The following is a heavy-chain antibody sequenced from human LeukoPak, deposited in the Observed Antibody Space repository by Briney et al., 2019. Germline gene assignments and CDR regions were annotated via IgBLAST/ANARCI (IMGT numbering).Heavy chain of an antibody. D-gene: IGHD4-23*01. CDR2: IYFDGSKK. V-gene: IGHV3-33*01. J-gene: IGHJ4*02. CDR1: GFTFNNYG. Sequence: PGGSLRLSCAASGFTFNNYGMHWVRQAPGKGLEWVATIYFDGSKKYYADSVKGRLTISRDNSKNTLHLEMNSLTAEDTAVYYCARQYPGGNPRLDSWGQGTLVTVSS. CDR3: ARQYPGGNPRLDS.